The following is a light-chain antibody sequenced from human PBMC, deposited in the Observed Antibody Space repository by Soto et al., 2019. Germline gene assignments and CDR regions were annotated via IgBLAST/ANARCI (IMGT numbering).Light chain of an antibody. V-gene: IGLV2-11*01. CDR3: CSYAGSYTWV. Sequence: QSALTQPRSVSGSPGQSVSISSTGTSSDVGGYNYVSWYRQHPGKAPKLMIYDVSKRPSGVPDRFSGSKSGNTASLTISGLQAEDEADYYCCSYAGSYTWVFVTGTKLTVL. CDR1: SSDVGGYNY. J-gene: IGLJ1*01. CDR2: DVS.